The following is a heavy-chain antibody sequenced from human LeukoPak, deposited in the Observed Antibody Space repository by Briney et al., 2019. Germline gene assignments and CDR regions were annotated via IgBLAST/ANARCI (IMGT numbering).Heavy chain of an antibody. CDR2: ISSSSSYI. J-gene: IGHJ6*01. D-gene: IGHD2-15*01. CDR1: VFTFRSYT. Sequence: GGSLRLSCAASVFTFRSYTMNWVRQAPGKGLEWVSYISSSSSYIYYADSVTRRFTISRDNDENSLYLQMNSLRAEDTAVYYCARGSEGYCSGGGCYYGMDVWGQGTTVTVSS. CDR3: ARGSEGYCSGGGCYYGMDV. V-gene: IGHV3-21*01.